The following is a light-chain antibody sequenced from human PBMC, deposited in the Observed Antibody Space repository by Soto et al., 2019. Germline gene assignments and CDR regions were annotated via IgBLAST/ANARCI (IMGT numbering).Light chain of an antibody. CDR3: QQYENYWT. CDR1: QGIRND. Sequence: AIQMTQSPSSLSASVGDRVTITCRASQGIRNDLGWYQQKPGKAPKLLIYDASNLDSGVPSRFSGSGSGTEFSLTISNLQPDDCATYYCQQYENYWTFGQGTKVDIK. V-gene: IGKV1D-13*01. J-gene: IGKJ1*01. CDR2: DAS.